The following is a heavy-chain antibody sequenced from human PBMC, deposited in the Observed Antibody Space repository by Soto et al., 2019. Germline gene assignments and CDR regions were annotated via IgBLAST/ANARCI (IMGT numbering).Heavy chain of an antibody. Sequence: GGSLRLSCEASGFTFSNYGMTWVRQAPGKGLEWVSTISGSGDRAFYADPVKGRFTISRDNSKNTLYLQMNSLSAEDTAIYYCAKEMIASTLADFFDYWGQGSLVTVSS. CDR2: ISGSGDRA. V-gene: IGHV3-23*01. CDR1: GFTFSNYG. D-gene: IGHD2-21*01. J-gene: IGHJ4*02. CDR3: AKEMIASTLADFFDY.